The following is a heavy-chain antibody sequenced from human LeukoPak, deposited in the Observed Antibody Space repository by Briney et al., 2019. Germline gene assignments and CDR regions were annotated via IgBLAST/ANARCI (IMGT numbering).Heavy chain of an antibody. Sequence: GGSLRLSCAASGFTFSSYSMNWVRQAPGKGLEWVAFIRYDGSNKYYADSVKGRFTISRDNSKNTLYLQMNSLRAEDTAVYYCANGPYYYDSSGGTDWGQGTLVTVSS. CDR3: ANGPYYYDSSGGTD. D-gene: IGHD3-22*01. J-gene: IGHJ4*02. V-gene: IGHV3-30*02. CDR2: IRYDGSNK. CDR1: GFTFSSYS.